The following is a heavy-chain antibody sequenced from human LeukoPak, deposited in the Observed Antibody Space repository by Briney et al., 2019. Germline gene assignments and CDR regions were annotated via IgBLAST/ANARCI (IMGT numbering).Heavy chain of an antibody. Sequence: SETLSLTCTVSGGSVSSNSFYWTWIRQPPGKGLEWIGYIYYSGNSNYNPSLKSRVTISVDTSKNQFSLKLSSVTAADTAVYYCAVWAREAITRRYSFDYWGQGTLVTVSS. V-gene: IGHV4-61*01. CDR3: AVWAREAITRRYSFDY. CDR2: IYYSGNS. CDR1: GGSVSSNSFY. D-gene: IGHD1-14*01. J-gene: IGHJ4*02.